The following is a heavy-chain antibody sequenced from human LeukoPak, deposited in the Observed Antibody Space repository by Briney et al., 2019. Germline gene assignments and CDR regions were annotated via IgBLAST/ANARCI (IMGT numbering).Heavy chain of an antibody. Sequence: SVKVSCKASGGTFSSYAISWVRQAPGQGLEWMGGIIPIFGSANYAQNFQGRVTITADESTTTAYMELSSLRSEDTAVYYCARVGDDIVAGGSWFDPWGQGTLVTVSS. CDR1: GGTFSSYA. V-gene: IGHV1-69*13. CDR2: IIPIFGSA. CDR3: ARVGDDIVAGGSWFDP. D-gene: IGHD5-12*01. J-gene: IGHJ5*02.